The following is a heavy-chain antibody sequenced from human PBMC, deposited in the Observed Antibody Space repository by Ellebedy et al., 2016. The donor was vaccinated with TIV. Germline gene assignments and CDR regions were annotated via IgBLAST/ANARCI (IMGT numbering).Heavy chain of an antibody. J-gene: IGHJ3*02. CDR2: IAIDGTT. Sequence: GGSLRLSCAASELTASGNYMSWVRQAPGKGLEWVSVIAIDGTTYYADSVKGRFTISTDNSKSTLYLQMNSLRAEDTAVYYCAKETFNDVDLKVWGIFDIWGQGTMVTVSS. CDR1: ELTASGNY. D-gene: IGHD6-13*01. V-gene: IGHV3-66*01. CDR3: AKETFNDVDLKVWGIFDI.